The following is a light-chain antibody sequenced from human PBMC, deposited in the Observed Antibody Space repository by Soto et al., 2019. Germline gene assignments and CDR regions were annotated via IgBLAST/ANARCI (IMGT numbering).Light chain of an antibody. CDR1: QGISSY. J-gene: IGKJ1*01. CDR2: AAS. CDR3: QQLNSYPRT. Sequence: DIQLTQSPSFLSASVGDRVTITCRASQGISSYLAWYQQKPGKAPKLLIYAASTLQSGVPSRFSGSGSGTEFTLTISSLQPEVFATYYCQQLNSYPRTFGQGTKVEIK. V-gene: IGKV1-9*01.